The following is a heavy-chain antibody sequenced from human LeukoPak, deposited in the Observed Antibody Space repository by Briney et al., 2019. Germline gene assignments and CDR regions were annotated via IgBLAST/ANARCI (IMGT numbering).Heavy chain of an antibody. Sequence: SETLSLTCTVSGGSISSGDYYWNWIRQPPGKGLGWIGYIYYSGSTYYNPSLKSRVTISVDTSKNQFSLKLSSATAADTAVYYCARGTTLIRGGDYWGQGTLVTVSS. D-gene: IGHD3-10*01. CDR1: GGSISSGDYY. CDR3: ARGTTLIRGGDY. J-gene: IGHJ4*02. V-gene: IGHV4-30-4*08. CDR2: IYYSGST.